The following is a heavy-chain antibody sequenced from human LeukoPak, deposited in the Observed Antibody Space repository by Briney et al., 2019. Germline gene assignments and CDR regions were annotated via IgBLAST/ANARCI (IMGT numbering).Heavy chain of an antibody. CDR1: GFTFSSSA. CDR2: IWYDGSNK. CDR3: ARDRGEPHDAFDI. V-gene: IGHV3-33*08. Sequence: PGGSLRLSCAASGFTFSSSAMSWVRQVPGKGLEWVAVIWYDGSNKYYADSVKGRFTISRDNSKSTLYLQMNSLRAEDTAVYYCARDRGEPHDAFDIWGQGTMVTVSS. J-gene: IGHJ3*02.